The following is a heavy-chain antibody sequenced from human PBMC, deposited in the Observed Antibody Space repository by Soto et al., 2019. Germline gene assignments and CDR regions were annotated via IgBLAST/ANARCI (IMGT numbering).Heavy chain of an antibody. Sequence: QVQLQESGPGLVKPSQTLSLTCTVSGGSITRGGYYWSWIRQHPEKGLEWIGYIAYTVSAYYNPSLKSRVTLSIDTSEIQFSLKLSSVTAADTAVYYCARDRDAAAEPPRLDYWGQGALVTVSS. J-gene: IGHJ4*02. CDR1: GGSITRGGYY. CDR3: ARDRDAAAEPPRLDY. CDR2: IAYTVSA. D-gene: IGHD6-13*01. V-gene: IGHV4-31*03.